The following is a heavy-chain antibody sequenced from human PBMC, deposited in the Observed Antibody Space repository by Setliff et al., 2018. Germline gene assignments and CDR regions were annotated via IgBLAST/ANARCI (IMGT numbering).Heavy chain of an antibody. V-gene: IGHV5-51*01. CDR2: IYPGDSDT. D-gene: IGHD3-3*01. J-gene: IGHJ5*02. CDR3: ARSRSNFWSGYFNWFDP. Sequence: GESLKISCKGSGYSFTSCWIGWVRQMPGKGLEWMGIIYPGDSDTRYSPSFQGQVTISADKSISTAYLQWSSLKASDTAMYYCARSRSNFWSGYFNWFDPWGQGTLVTVSS. CDR1: GYSFTSCW.